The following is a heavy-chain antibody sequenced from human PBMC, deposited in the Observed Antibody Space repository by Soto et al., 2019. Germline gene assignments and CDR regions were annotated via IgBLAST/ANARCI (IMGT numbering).Heavy chain of an antibody. CDR3: ARTSAAGKYYYGMDV. CDR2: IYPGDSDT. CDR1: GYSFTSYW. V-gene: IGHV5-51*03. Sequence: GESLKISCKGSGYSFTSYWIGWVRQMPGKGLEWMGIIYPGDSDTRSSPSFQGQVTISADKSISPAYLQWSSLKASDTAMYYCARTSAAGKYYYGMDVWGQGTTVTVSS. D-gene: IGHD6-13*01. J-gene: IGHJ6*02.